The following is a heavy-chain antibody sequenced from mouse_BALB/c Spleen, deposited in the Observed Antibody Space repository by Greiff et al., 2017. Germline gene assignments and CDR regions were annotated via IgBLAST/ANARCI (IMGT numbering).Heavy chain of an antibody. D-gene: IGHD2-1*01. CDR3: ARWSIYYGNYYYYAMDY. J-gene: IGHJ4*01. CDR1: GYSITSDYA. CDR2: ISYSGST. V-gene: IGHV3-2*02. Sequence: EVQLQQSGPGLVKPSQSLSLTCTVTGYSITSDYAWNWIRQFPGNKLEWMGYISYSGSTSYNPSLKSRISITRDTSKNQFFLQLNSVTTEDTATYYCARWSIYYGNYYYYAMDYWGQGTSVTVSS.